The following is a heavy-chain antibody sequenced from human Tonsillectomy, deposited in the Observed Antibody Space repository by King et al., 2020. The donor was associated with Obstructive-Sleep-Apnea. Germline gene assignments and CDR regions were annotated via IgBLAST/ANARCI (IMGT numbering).Heavy chain of an antibody. D-gene: IGHD2-21*02. V-gene: IGHV4-31*03. CDR2: IYYSGST. J-gene: IGHJ5*01. CDR1: GCSIISRDFY. CDR3: ARFVLTAWFDP. Sequence: QLQESGPGLVNPSQTLSLTCTVSGCSIISRDFYWCWIRQHPGRGLEWIGYIYYSGSTYYNPSLKSRVTMSVETSKNGFSLKLSSVTAADTAVYYCARFVLTAWFDPWGQGTLVTVSS.